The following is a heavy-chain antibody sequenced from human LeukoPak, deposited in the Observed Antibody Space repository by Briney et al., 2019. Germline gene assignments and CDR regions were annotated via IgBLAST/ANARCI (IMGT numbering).Heavy chain of an antibody. CDR2: ISRSSSYI. CDR1: GFTFSSYS. D-gene: IGHD2-2*01. CDR3: ARVYCSSTSCPAYYYYGMDV. J-gene: IGHJ6*02. V-gene: IGHV3-21*01. Sequence: GGSLRLSCAASGFTFSSYSMNWVRQAPGKGLEWVSSISRSSSYIYYADSVKGRFTISRDNAKNSLYLQMNSLRAEDTAVYYCARVYCSSTSCPAYYYYGMDVWGQGTTVTVSS.